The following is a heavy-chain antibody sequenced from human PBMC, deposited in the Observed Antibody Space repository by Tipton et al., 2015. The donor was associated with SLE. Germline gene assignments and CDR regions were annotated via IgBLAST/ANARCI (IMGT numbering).Heavy chain of an antibody. CDR3: AKDQGHSSFYSFDY. V-gene: IGHV3-30*02. CDR1: GFTFSSYA. CDR2: IRYDGSNK. Sequence: SLRLSCAASGFTFSSYAMSWVRQAPGKGLEWVAFIRYDGSNKYYADSVKGRFTISRDNSKNTLYLQMNSLRAEDTAVYYCAKDQGHSSFYSFDYWGQGTLVTVSS. J-gene: IGHJ4*02. D-gene: IGHD6-13*01.